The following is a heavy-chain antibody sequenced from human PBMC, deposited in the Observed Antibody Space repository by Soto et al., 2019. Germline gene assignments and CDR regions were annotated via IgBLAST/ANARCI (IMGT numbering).Heavy chain of an antibody. J-gene: IGHJ6*03. CDR3: SRYFSPEEWYIDV. CDR2: IWYDGSNK. V-gene: IGHV3-33*01. D-gene: IGHD3-3*01. CDR1: VFTFSSYG. Sequence: PGGSLRLSCAASVFTFSSYGMHWVRQAPGKGLEWVAVIWYDGSNKNYADSVKGRFTISRDNSKNTLYLLMNSLRSVDTAVYYCSRYFSPEEWYIDVWGKGTTVTVSS.